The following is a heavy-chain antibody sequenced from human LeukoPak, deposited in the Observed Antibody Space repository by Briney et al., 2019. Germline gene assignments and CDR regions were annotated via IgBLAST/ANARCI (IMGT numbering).Heavy chain of an antibody. Sequence: KPSETLSLTGAVPSYSISSGYYWGWIRQPPGKGLEWIGSIYHSGSTYYNPSLKSRVTISLDTSKNQFSLKLSSVTAADTAVCYCARSYGSSWYKAHWGQGTLVTVS. V-gene: IGHV4-38-2*01. CDR3: ARSYGSSWYKAH. CDR1: SYSISSGYY. D-gene: IGHD6-13*01. CDR2: IYHSGST. J-gene: IGHJ4*02.